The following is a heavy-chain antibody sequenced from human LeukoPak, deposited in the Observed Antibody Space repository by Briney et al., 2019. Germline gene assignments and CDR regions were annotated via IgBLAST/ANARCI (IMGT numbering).Heavy chain of an antibody. D-gene: IGHD6-19*01. Sequence: GGSLRLYCAASGFTFSSYEMNWVRQAPGKGLEWVSYISSSGSTIYYADSVKGRFTISRDNAKNSLYLQMNSLRAEDTAVYYCARGGYSSGWSYFDYWGQGTLVTVSS. J-gene: IGHJ4*02. CDR3: ARGGYSSGWSYFDY. CDR2: ISSSGSTI. V-gene: IGHV3-48*03. CDR1: GFTFSSYE.